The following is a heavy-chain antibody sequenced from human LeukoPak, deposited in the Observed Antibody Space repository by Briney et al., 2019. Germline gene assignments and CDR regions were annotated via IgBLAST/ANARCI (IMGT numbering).Heavy chain of an antibody. CDR3: VRDRDWAFDY. V-gene: IGHV3-30*02. CDR1: GFTFTYYG. Sequence: GGSLRLSCGASGFTFTYYGMHWVRQAPAKGLEWVTFVRSDGSDKYYADSVKGRFTFSRDNSKNTVYLQMNSLRPEDTAVYYCVRDRDWAFDYWGQGSLVTVSS. CDR2: VRSDGSDK. D-gene: IGHD2-21*02. J-gene: IGHJ4*02.